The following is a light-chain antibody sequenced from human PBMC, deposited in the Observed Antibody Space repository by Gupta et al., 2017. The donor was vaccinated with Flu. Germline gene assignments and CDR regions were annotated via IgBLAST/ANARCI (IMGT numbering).Light chain of an antibody. J-gene: IGLJ3*02. Sequence: SYVLTQPPSVSVAPRQTARITCGGDNIRSKTVHWYQQKPGQAPVVVVSDDSARPSGIPERFSGSNYGNTATLTISRVEDGDEADYYCQVWDSGSDFWVFGGGTKLTVL. V-gene: IGLV3-21*02. CDR1: NIRSKT. CDR2: DDS. CDR3: QVWDSGSDFWV.